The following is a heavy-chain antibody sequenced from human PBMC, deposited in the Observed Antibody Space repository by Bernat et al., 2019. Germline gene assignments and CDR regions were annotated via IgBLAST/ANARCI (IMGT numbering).Heavy chain of an antibody. CDR2: IYSGGST. J-gene: IGHJ4*02. V-gene: IGHV3-53*01. CDR3: ARPISSSWYGALDY. D-gene: IGHD6-13*01. Sequence: EVQLVESGGGLIQPGGSLRLSCAASGFTVSSNYMSWVRQAPGKGLEWVSVIYSGGSTYYADSVKGRFTISRDNSKNTLYLQMNNLRAEDTAVYYCARPISSSWYGALDYWGQGTLVTVSS. CDR1: GFTVSSNY.